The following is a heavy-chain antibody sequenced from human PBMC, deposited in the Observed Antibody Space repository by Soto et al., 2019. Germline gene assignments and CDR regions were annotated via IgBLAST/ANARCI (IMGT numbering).Heavy chain of an antibody. CDR3: ARFMVAKEYYYGMDV. D-gene: IGHD5-12*01. CDR2: IYSGDSDT. V-gene: IGHV5-51*01. J-gene: IGHJ6*02. Sequence: GESLKISCKGSGYNFTSYWIGWVRQMPGRGLEWMGIIYSGDSDTKYSPSFQGRVTISADKSISTAYLQWSSLKASDTAMYYCARFMVAKEYYYGMDVWGQGTTVTVSS. CDR1: GYNFTSYW.